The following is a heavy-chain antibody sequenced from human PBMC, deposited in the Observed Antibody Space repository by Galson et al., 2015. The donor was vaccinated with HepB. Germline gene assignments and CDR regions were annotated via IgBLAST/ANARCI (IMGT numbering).Heavy chain of an antibody. V-gene: IGHV3-33*01. CDR3: AREGRQQLAFDY. Sequence: SLRLSCAASGFTFSSYGMHWVRQAPGKGLEWVAVIWYDGSNKYYADSVEGRFTISRDNSKNTLYLQMNSLRAEDTAVYYCAREGRQQLAFDYWGQGTLVTVSS. D-gene: IGHD6-13*01. J-gene: IGHJ4*02. CDR1: GFTFSSYG. CDR2: IWYDGSNK.